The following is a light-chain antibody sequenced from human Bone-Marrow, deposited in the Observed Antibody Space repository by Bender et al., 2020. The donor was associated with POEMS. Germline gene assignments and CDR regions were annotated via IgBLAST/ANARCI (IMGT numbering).Light chain of an antibody. J-gene: IGLJ3*02. V-gene: IGLV2-14*03. CDR3: SSYSSGSTLKV. CDR2: DVG. CDR1: YSDVGGYAF. Sequence: QSALTQPASVPGSLGQSITISCTGTYSDVGGYAFVSWYQHHPGKAPKLLIYDVGHRLSGVSARFSGSKSGSTASLTISALQAEDEADYYCSSYSSGSTLKVFGGGTKLTVL.